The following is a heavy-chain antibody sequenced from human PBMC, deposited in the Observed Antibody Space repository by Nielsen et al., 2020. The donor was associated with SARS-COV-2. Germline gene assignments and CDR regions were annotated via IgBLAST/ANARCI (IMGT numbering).Heavy chain of an antibody. CDR2: INPSGGST. J-gene: IGHJ4*02. Sequence: ASVKVSCKASGYTFTSYYMHWVRQAPGQGLEWMGIINPSGGSTSYAQKFQGRVTMTRDTSTSTVYMELSSLRSEDTAVYYCARDFSGYYGSGSQGFDYWGQGTLVTVSS. D-gene: IGHD3-10*01. CDR1: GYTFTSYY. CDR3: ARDFSGYYGSGSQGFDY. V-gene: IGHV1-46*01.